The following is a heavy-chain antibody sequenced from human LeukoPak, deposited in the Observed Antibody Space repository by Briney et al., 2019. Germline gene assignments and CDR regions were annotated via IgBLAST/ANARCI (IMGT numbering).Heavy chain of an antibody. Sequence: ASVKVSCKASGYTFNTYYMHWVRHAPGQGLEWMGIINPSDGDRRYAQKFQGRVTMTRDTSTTTVYMELNSLTSEDTAVYYCAREGLGYFDSSGYHFDSWGQGTLVTVSS. J-gene: IGHJ4*02. V-gene: IGHV1-46*02. CDR2: INPSDGDR. CDR3: AREGLGYFDSSGYHFDS. D-gene: IGHD3-22*01. CDR1: GYTFNTYY.